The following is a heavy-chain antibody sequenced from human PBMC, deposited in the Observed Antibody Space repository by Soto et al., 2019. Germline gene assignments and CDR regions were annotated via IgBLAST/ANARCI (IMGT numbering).Heavy chain of an antibody. V-gene: IGHV3-23*01. J-gene: IGHJ6*03. D-gene: IGHD3-10*01. Sequence: GGSLRLSCAASGFTFRNYAMSWVRQAPGKGLEWVSTISGSGFSTYYADSLKDRFTISRDNSKNTLYLQMNNLKAEDTAVYYCAKDYYGSGTYYPNYYYYYMDVWGKATTVTVSS. CDR2: ISGSGFST. CDR1: GFTFRNYA. CDR3: AKDYYGSGTYYPNYYYYYMDV.